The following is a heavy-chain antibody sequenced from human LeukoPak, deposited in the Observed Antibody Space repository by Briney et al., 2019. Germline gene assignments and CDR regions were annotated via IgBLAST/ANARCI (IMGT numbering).Heavy chain of an antibody. CDR3: AKTYYYGSGSRDYYYYYMDV. V-gene: IGHV1-69*13. CDR1: GGTFSSYA. D-gene: IGHD3-10*01. J-gene: IGHJ6*03. CDR2: IIPIFGTA. Sequence: ASVKVSCKASGGTFSSYAISWVRQAPGQGLEWMGGIIPIFGTANYAQKFQGRVTITADESTSTAYMELSSLRSEDTAVYYCAKTYYYGSGSRDYYYYYMDVWGKGTTVTVSS.